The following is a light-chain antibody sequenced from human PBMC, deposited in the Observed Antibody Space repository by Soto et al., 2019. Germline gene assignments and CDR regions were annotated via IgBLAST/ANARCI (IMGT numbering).Light chain of an antibody. CDR3: QSCDSSTPFYV. CDR2: QDS. Sequence: SYELTQPPSVSVSPGQTASITCSGDKLGDKYACWYQQKPGQSPVLVIYQDSKRPSGIPERFSGSNSGYTATLTISGTQAQVEADYYSQSCDSSTPFYVFGTGTNLTVL. V-gene: IGLV3-1*01. CDR1: KLGDKY. J-gene: IGLJ1*01.